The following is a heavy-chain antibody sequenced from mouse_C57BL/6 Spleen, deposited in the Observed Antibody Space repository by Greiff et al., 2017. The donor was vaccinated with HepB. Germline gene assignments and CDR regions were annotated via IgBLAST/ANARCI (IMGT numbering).Heavy chain of an antibody. CDR3: TRTPSYGSSYDWYFDV. Sequence: EVQLQQSGTVLARPGASVKMSCKTSGYTFTSYWMHWVKQRPGQGLEWIGAIYPGNSDTSYNQKFKGKAKLTAVTSASTAYMELSSLTNEDSAVYYCTRTPSYGSSYDWYFDVWGTGTTVTVSS. J-gene: IGHJ1*03. CDR2: IYPGNSDT. D-gene: IGHD1-1*01. CDR1: GYTFTSYW. V-gene: IGHV1-5*01.